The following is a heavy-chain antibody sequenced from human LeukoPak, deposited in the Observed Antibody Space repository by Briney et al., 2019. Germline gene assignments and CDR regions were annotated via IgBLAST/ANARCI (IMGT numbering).Heavy chain of an antibody. D-gene: IGHD2-8*02. J-gene: IGHJ4*02. V-gene: IGHV3-23*01. Sequence: GGSLRLSCTASGSTFGDYAMSWFRQAPGKGLEWVSTITSSDSTYYADSVKGRFTISRDNSKNTLYLQMDSLRAEDTAVYYCARLITGYYFDYWGQGTLVTVSS. CDR3: ARLITGYYFDY. CDR2: ITSSDST. CDR1: GSTFGDYA.